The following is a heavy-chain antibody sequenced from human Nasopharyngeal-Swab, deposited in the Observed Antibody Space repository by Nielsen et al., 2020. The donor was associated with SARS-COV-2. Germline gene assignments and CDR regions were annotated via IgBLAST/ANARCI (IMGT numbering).Heavy chain of an antibody. Sequence: SQTLSLTCAISGDSVSSNHVGWNWIRQSPSRGLEWLARPYYGSKWYNHYAPSVKSRVTIKPDTSKNQFSMQMNSVTPEDSAVYYCARGFLQTGFDYWGQGTLVTVSS. V-gene: IGHV6-1*01. D-gene: IGHD3-9*01. CDR3: ARGFLQTGFDY. J-gene: IGHJ4*02. CDR1: GDSVSSNHVG. CDR2: PYYGSKWYN.